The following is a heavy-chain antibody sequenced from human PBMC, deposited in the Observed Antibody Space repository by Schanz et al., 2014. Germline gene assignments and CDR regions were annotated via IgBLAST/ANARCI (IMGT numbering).Heavy chain of an antibody. CDR1: GFDFNSYS. V-gene: IGHV3-23*05. Sequence: EVRLVESGGGLVQPGGSLRLSCEASGFDFNSYSMNWVRQAPGKGLEWVSTIYASGATYYADSVKRRFTISRDISKNTLHLQVTSLRAEDTAIYYCAKLSSSGRLAGYFDYWGQGTLVTVSS. CDR2: IYASGAT. J-gene: IGHJ4*02. CDR3: AKLSSSGRLAGYFDY. D-gene: IGHD6-19*01.